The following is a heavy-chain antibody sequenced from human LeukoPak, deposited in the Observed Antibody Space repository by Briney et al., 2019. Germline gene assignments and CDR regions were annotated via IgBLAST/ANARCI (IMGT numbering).Heavy chain of an antibody. V-gene: IGHV3-23*01. CDR3: AKDTSSSWTSIPFDY. CDR2: ISGSGGST. J-gene: IGHJ4*02. D-gene: IGHD6-13*01. Sequence: PGGSLRLSCAASGFTFSSYAMSWVRQAPGKGLEWVSAISGSGGSTYYADSVKGRFTISTDNSKNTLYLQMNSLRAEDTAVYYCAKDTSSSWTSIPFDYWGQGTLVTVSS. CDR1: GFTFSSYA.